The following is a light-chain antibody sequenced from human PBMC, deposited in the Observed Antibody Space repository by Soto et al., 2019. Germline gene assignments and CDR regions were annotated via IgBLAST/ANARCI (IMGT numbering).Light chain of an antibody. CDR2: GAS. Sequence: EIVLTQSPGTLSLSPGERATLSCRASQSVSSSYLAWYQQKPGQAPRLLIYGASSRATGIPDRFSGSGSGKDFTLTISRLEPEDFAVYYCQQYGSSPARFGGGTKVEIK. J-gene: IGKJ4*02. V-gene: IGKV3-20*01. CDR1: QSVSSSY. CDR3: QQYGSSPAR.